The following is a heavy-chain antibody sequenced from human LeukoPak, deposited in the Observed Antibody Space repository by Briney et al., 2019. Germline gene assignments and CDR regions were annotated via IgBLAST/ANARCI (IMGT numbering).Heavy chain of an antibody. CDR2: INPNSGGT. Sequence: GASVKVSCKASKYTFTGHYMHWVRQAPGQGLEWMGWINPNSGGTNYAQKFQGRVTMTTDTSTSTAYMELRSLRSDDTAVYYCARGGRQLERPAPVDYWGQGTLVTVSS. D-gene: IGHD1-1*01. V-gene: IGHV1-2*02. CDR1: KYTFTGHY. J-gene: IGHJ4*02. CDR3: ARGGRQLERPAPVDY.